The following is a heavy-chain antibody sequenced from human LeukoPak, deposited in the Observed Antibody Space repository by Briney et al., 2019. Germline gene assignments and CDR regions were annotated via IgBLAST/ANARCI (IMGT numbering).Heavy chain of an antibody. D-gene: IGHD3-10*01. CDR1: GGSISSSSYY. CDR2: IYYSGST. Sequence: PSETLSLTCTVSGGSISSSSYYWGWIRQPPGKGLEWIGSIYYSGSTYYNPSLKSRVTISVDTSKNQFSLKLSSVTAADTAVYYCVLRPISMVRGVEAMDVWGKGTTVTISS. J-gene: IGHJ6*03. V-gene: IGHV4-39*01. CDR3: VLRPISMVRGVEAMDV.